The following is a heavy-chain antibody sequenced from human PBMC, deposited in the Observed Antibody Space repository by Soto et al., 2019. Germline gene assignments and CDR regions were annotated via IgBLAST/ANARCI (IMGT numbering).Heavy chain of an antibody. CDR3: ARFRDCTNGVCRPTGDHWYFDL. CDR2: IYHSGST. Sequence: SETLSLTCAVSGGSISSGGYSWSWIRQPPGKGLEWIGYIYHSGSTYYNPSLKSRVTISVDRSKNQFSLKLSSVTGADTAVYYCARFRDCTNGVCRPTGDHWYFDLWGRGTLVTVPS. D-gene: IGHD2-8*01. CDR1: GGSISSGGYS. V-gene: IGHV4-30-2*01. J-gene: IGHJ2*01.